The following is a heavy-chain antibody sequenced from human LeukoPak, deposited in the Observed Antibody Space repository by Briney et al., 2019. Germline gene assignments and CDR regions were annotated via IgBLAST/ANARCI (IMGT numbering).Heavy chain of an antibody. V-gene: IGHV4-59*08. CDR2: IYYSGSS. J-gene: IGHJ5*02. D-gene: IGHD4-17*01. CDR3: ARRLRQNLFDP. Sequence: PSETLSLNCTVSGGSMSSHYWSWIRQPPGKGLEWIGYIYYSGSSNYNPSLKSRVTMSVDTSKNQFSLKLTSVTAADTAVYYCARRLRQNLFDPWGQGTLVTVSS. CDR1: GGSMSSHY.